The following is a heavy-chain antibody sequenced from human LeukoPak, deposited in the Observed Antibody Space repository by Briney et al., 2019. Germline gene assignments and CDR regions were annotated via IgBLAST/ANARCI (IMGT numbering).Heavy chain of an antibody. D-gene: IGHD6-6*01. CDR1: GFXXRSYW. V-gene: IGHV3-74*01. CDR3: GASSSSNWFDS. Sequence: XXLRLXXXXSGFXXRSYWRHWVRHVPGKGLVWVSRINSDGSITTYADSVKGRFTISRDNAKNTLYLQMNSLRAEDTAVYYCGASSSSNWFDSGGQGTLVTVS. CDR2: INSDGSIT. J-gene: IGHJ5*01.